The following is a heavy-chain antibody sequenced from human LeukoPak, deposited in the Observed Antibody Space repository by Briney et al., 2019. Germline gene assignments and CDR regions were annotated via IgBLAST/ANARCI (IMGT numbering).Heavy chain of an antibody. CDR3: ARYGFSSSWQGGLHAFDI. D-gene: IGHD6-13*01. Sequence: GASVKVSCKASGYTLTRYCMHWVRQAPGQGLEWMGIINPTVGDTIYAQKFQGRVTMTRDMSTSTVYMELSSLRSDDTAVYYCARYGFSSSWQGGLHAFDIWGQGTMVTVSS. J-gene: IGHJ3*02. V-gene: IGHV1-46*01. CDR2: INPTVGDT. CDR1: GYTLTRYC.